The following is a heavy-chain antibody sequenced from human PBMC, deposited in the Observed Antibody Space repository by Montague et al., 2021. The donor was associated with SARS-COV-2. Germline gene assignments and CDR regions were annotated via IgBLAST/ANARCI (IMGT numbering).Heavy chain of an antibody. V-gene: IGHV4-59*12. J-gene: IGHJ4*02. Sequence: SETLSLTCTVSGGSISGYWTWMRQPPGKGLEWLGHIYYTGSTTYNPSLQSRLTTSIDTPNNQFSLTLRCVTAADTAVDFCSGRQTTCFIAICLNYFDYWGQGALVTVSS. CDR1: GGSISGY. CDR2: IYYTGST. CDR3: SGRQTTCFIAICLNYFDY. D-gene: IGHD2-2*01.